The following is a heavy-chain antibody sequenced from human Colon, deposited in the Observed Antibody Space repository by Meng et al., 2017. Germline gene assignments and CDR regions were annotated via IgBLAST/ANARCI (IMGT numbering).Heavy chain of an antibody. CDR3: ARDHDNGWSFGY. J-gene: IGHJ4*02. CDR2: ISETTYL. V-gene: IGHV3-69-1*02. D-gene: IGHD6-19*01. Sequence: VQLVESGGGLVKPGGSLRLSCAVSGFTFRNYNMHWIRQAPGKGLEWVSSISETTYLYYEDSVKGRFTIARENDKNLLFLQMSSLRAEDTAVYYCARDHDNGWSFGYWGQGILVTVSS. CDR1: GFTFRNYN.